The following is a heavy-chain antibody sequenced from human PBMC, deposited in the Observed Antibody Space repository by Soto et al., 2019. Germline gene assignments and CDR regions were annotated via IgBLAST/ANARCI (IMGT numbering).Heavy chain of an antibody. CDR1: GFTFSSYW. D-gene: IGHD2-2*02. J-gene: IGHJ5*02. V-gene: IGHV3-74*01. CDR3: ARGGYCSSTSCYRSWFDP. Sequence: PGGSLRLSCAASGFTFSSYWMHWVRQAPGKGLVWVSRINSDGSSTSYADSVKGRFTISRDNAKNTLYLQMNSLRAEDTAVYYCARGGYCSSTSCYRSWFDPWGQGTLATVSS. CDR2: INSDGSST.